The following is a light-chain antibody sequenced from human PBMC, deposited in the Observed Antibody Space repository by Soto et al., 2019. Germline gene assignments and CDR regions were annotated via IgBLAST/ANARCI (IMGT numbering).Light chain of an antibody. V-gene: IGKV1-5*03. CDR2: KAS. CDR1: QSISSW. Sequence: DIQMTQSPSTLSASVGDRVTITCRASQSISSWLAWYQQKPGKAPKLLIYKASSLESAVPSRFIGSGSGTEFTLTVSSLQPEDFVTYYCQQYNNYPRTFGQGTKVQIK. J-gene: IGKJ1*01. CDR3: QQYNNYPRT.